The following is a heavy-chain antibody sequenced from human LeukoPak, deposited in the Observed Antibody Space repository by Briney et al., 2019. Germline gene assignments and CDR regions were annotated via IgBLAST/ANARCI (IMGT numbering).Heavy chain of an antibody. CDR3: AREGSGSSHDY. CDR1: GGSFSGYY. J-gene: IGHJ4*02. V-gene: IGHV4-34*01. D-gene: IGHD3-22*01. Sequence: SETLSLTCAVYGGSFSGYYWSWIRQPPGKGLEWIGEINHSGSTNYNPSLKGRVTISVDTSKNQFSLKLSSVTAADTAVYYCAREGSGSSHDYWGQGTLVTVSS. CDR2: INHSGST.